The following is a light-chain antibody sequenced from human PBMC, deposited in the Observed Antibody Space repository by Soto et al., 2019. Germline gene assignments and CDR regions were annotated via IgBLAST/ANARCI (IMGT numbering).Light chain of an antibody. CDR2: ESS. CDR1: QSVRNN. J-gene: IGKJ4*01. V-gene: IGKV3-11*01. Sequence: EIVMTQSPATLSVSPGERVTLSCRASQSVRNNLDWYQQKPGQAPRLLIYESSNRATGIAARFSGSGSGTDFTLTISSLEPEDFAVYYCQQRSNWPLTFGGGTKVDIK. CDR3: QQRSNWPLT.